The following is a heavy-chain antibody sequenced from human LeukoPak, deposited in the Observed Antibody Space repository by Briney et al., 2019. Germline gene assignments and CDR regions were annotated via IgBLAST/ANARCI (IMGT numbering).Heavy chain of an antibody. Sequence: ASVKVSCKASGYTFTGHYMHWVRQAPGQGLEWMGWINPKNAGTNFAQRFQGRVTMTRDTSISTVYMELSRLRSDDTALYYCARGLTRDWFDPWGQGTLVTVSS. V-gene: IGHV1-2*02. D-gene: IGHD3-16*01. J-gene: IGHJ5*02. CDR2: INPKNAGT. CDR3: ARGLTRDWFDP. CDR1: GYTFTGHY.